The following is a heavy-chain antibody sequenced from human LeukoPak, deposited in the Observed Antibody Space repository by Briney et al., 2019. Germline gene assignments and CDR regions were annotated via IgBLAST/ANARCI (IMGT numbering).Heavy chain of an antibody. CDR2: IIPIFGTA. Sequence: GASVKVSCKASGGTFSSYAISWVRQAPGQGLEWMGGIIPIFGTANYARKFQGRVTITADESTSTAYMELSSLRSEDTAVYYCARVSPRVYCSSTSCYPVPPDYWGQGTLVTVSS. CDR1: GGTFSSYA. V-gene: IGHV1-69*13. D-gene: IGHD2-2*01. J-gene: IGHJ4*02. CDR3: ARVSPRVYCSSTSCYPVPPDY.